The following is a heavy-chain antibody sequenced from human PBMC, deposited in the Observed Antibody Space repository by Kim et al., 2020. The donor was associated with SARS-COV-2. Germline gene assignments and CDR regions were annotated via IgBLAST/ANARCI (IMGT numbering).Heavy chain of an antibody. V-gene: IGHV3-33*01. CDR1: GFTFSSYG. J-gene: IGHJ6*02. CDR2: IWYDGSKK. Sequence: GGSLRLSCAASGFTFSSYGMHWVRQAPGKGLEWVAVIWYDGSKKYYADSVKGRFTISRDNSKNTLYLQMNSLRAEDTAVYYFARDRLWEYGMDVWGQGTT. D-gene: IGHD1-26*01. CDR3: ARDRLWEYGMDV.